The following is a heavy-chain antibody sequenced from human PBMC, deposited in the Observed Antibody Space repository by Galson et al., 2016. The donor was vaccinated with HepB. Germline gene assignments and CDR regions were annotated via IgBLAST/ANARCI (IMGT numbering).Heavy chain of an antibody. V-gene: IGHV3-23*01. CDR1: GFFFSNFV. CDR2: IRDNTAGT. CDR3: AKVATPNRNYENWFDS. Sequence: SLRLSCAASGFFFSNFVMTWVRQAPGKGLGWVTDIRDNTAGTKSADSVKGRFTISRGNSKNTLNLQMNSLRAEDTAVYYGAKVATPNRNYENWFDSWGQGTLVTVSS. J-gene: IGHJ5*01. D-gene: IGHD4-11*01.